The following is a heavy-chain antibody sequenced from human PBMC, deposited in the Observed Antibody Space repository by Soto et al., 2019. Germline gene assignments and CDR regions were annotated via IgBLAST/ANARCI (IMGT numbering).Heavy chain of an antibody. CDR3: ARHLNWGYGGNSGYDAFDI. Sequence: PGESPKIWCRRSRYRFTSYVIRWGRHVPGRGLEXMGMIDPTYSSTYYCPSLRGHVTISAEKSISNAYLKWSSLKASDTDMYYCARHLNWGYGGNSGYDAFDIWGQGTMVTVSS. J-gene: IGHJ3*02. CDR2: IDPTYSST. D-gene: IGHD7-27*01. CDR1: RYRFTSYV. V-gene: IGHV5-10-1*01.